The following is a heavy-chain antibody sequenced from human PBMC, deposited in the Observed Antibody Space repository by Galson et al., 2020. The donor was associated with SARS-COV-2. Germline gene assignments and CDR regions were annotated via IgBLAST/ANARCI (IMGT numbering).Heavy chain of an antibody. CDR1: GYTLTELP. D-gene: IGHD1-26*01. J-gene: IGHJ5*02. Sequence: ASVKVSCKVSGYTLTELPMHWVRQAPGKGLEWMGGFDPEDGETIYAQKFQGRVTMTEDTSTDTAYMELSSLRSEDTAVYYCATARVVGAPNWFDPWGQGTLVTVSS. CDR2: FDPEDGET. V-gene: IGHV1-24*01. CDR3: ATARVVGAPNWFDP.